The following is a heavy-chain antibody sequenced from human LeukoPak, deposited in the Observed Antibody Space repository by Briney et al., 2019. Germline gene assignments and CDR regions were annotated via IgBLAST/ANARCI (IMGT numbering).Heavy chain of an antibody. V-gene: IGHV4-34*01. D-gene: IGHD3-10*01. J-gene: IGHJ4*02. CDR1: GGSFSGYY. CDR2: INHSGST. Sequence: PSETLSLTCAVYGGSFSGYYWSWIRQPPGKGLEWIGEINHSGSTNYNPSLKSRVTISVDTSKNQFSLKLSSVTAADTAVYYCARSEGVTIDYWGQGTLVTVSS. CDR3: ARSEGVTIDY.